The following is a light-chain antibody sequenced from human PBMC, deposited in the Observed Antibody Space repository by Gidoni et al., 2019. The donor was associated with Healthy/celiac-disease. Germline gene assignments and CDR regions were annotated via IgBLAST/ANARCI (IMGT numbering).Light chain of an antibody. J-gene: IGKJ4*01. CDR3: MQALQTPLT. Sequence: DIVMPQSPLSLPVTPVEPASISCRSSQSLLHSNGYNYLDWYLQKPGQSPQLLIYLGSNRASGVPDRFSGSGSGTDFTLQISRVEAKYVGVYFCMQALQTPLTFGGGTKVEIK. CDR2: LGS. CDR1: QSLLHSNGYNY. V-gene: IGKV2-28*01.